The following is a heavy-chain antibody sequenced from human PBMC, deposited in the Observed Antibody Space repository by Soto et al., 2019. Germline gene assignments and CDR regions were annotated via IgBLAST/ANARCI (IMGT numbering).Heavy chain of an antibody. Sequence: PSATQSLTCTVSGGSISSGGYYWSWISQHPGKDLEWIGYIYNSGSTYYNPSLKSRVTISVDTSKNQFSLKLSSVTAADTALYYCARELRFGEDYYGMDVWGQGTTVTVSS. CDR3: ARELRFGEDYYGMDV. V-gene: IGHV4-31*03. D-gene: IGHD3-10*01. CDR2: IYNSGST. J-gene: IGHJ6*02. CDR1: GGSISSGGYY.